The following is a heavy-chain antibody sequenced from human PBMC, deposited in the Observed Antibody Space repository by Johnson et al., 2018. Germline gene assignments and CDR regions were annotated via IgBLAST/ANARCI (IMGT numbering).Heavy chain of an antibody. J-gene: IGHJ6*03. V-gene: IGHV4-34*01. Sequence: QVQLQQWGAGLLKPSETLSLTCAVYGGSFSGYYWSWIRQPPGKGLEWIGEINHSGSTNYNPSLKSRVTIPVDTSKNQFSLKLSSVTAADTAVYYCASGISTSYYYYMDVWGKGTTVTVSS. CDR1: GGSFSGYY. CDR2: INHSGST. CDR3: ASGISTSYYYYMDV. D-gene: IGHD2-2*01.